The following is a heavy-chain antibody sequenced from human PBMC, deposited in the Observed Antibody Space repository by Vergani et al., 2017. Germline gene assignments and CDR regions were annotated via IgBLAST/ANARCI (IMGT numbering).Heavy chain of an antibody. D-gene: IGHD3-22*01. Sequence: QVQLVQSGAEVKKPGSSVKVSCKASVGTFSSYAISWVRQAPGQGLEWMGGIIPIFGTANYAQKFQGRVTLTADESTSTAYMELSSLRSENTAVYYCARDFHYYDSSGYLGNWSQGTLVTVSS. CDR3: ARDFHYYDSSGYLGN. V-gene: IGHV1-69*01. J-gene: IGHJ4*02. CDR2: IIPIFGTA. CDR1: VGTFSSYA.